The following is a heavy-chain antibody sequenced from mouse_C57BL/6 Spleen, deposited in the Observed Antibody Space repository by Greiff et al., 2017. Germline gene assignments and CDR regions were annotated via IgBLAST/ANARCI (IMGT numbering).Heavy chain of an antibody. V-gene: IGHV5-17*01. CDR3: ARDDYGYFDY. CDR1: GFTFSDYG. CDR2: ISSGRSTI. Sequence: EVQGVESGGGLVKPGGSLKLSCAASGFTFSDYGMHWVRQAPEKGLEWVAYISSGRSTIYYADTVQGRFTISRDNAKNTLFLQMTSLRSEDTAMYYCARDDYGYFDYWGQGTTLTVSS. J-gene: IGHJ2*01. D-gene: IGHD2-4*01.